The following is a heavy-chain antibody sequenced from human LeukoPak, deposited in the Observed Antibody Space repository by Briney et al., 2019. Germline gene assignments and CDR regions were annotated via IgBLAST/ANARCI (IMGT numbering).Heavy chain of an antibody. CDR3: ARVEMAAMKFDL. V-gene: IGHV4-59*08. Sequence: PSETLSLTCTVSGGSISSYYWSWIRQPPGKGLEWIGYIYYSGSTNYSPSLKSRVTMSVNTSKNQVYLKLHSVTDADTAVYYCARVEMAAMKFDLWGQGTAVTVSS. CDR2: IYYSGST. J-gene: IGHJ4*02. CDR1: GGSISSYY. D-gene: IGHD5-24*01.